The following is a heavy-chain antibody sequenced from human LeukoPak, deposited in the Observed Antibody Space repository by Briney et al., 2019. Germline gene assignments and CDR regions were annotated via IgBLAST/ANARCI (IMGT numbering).Heavy chain of an antibody. CDR2: IYYSGST. CDR3: ARGPSFSGYVNY. J-gene: IGHJ4*02. V-gene: IGHV4-59*11. Sequence: PSETLSLTCNVSGGSISSHYWSWIRQPPGKGLEWIGYIYYSGSTNYNPSFKSRVTISVATSKNQFSLKLSSVTAADTAVYYCARGPSFSGYVNYWGQGTLVTVSS. CDR1: GGSISSHY. D-gene: IGHD5-12*01.